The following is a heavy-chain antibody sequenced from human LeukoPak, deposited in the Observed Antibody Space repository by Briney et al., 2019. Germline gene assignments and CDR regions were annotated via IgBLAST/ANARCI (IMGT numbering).Heavy chain of an antibody. CDR1: SGSFSSSIYY. J-gene: IGHJ4*02. D-gene: IGHD1-26*01. V-gene: IGHV4-39*01. Sequence: SETLSLTCTVSSGSFSSSIYYWGWHRQPQGKGREWIGSIYNSGSTYYTPALKSRLTMSVDTSKNQFSLKLTSVTAADTAVYYCAIGGNYGIDYWGQGTLITVSS. CDR2: IYNSGST. CDR3: AIGGNYGIDY.